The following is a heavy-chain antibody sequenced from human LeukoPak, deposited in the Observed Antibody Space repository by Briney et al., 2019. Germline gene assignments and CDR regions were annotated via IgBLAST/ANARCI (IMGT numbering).Heavy chain of an antibody. V-gene: IGHV3-30-3*01. CDR1: GFAFSSYA. J-gene: IGHJ4*02. Sequence: PGGSLRLSCAASGFAFSSYAMHWVRQGPGKGLERVALVSYDGGSKYYADSVKGRITISRDNSKNTLHLQMNSLRTEDTAVYYCARVKGGIAAAGNYFDYWGQGTLVTVSS. CDR2: VSYDGGSK. D-gene: IGHD6-13*01. CDR3: ARVKGGIAAAGNYFDY.